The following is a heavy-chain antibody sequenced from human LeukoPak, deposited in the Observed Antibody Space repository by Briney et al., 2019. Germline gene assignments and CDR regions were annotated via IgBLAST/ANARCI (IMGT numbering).Heavy chain of an antibody. D-gene: IGHD2-2*01. Sequence: ASVKVSCKASVYTFAMCGISWVRQAPGQGLEWMGWSSAYNGDTKYSQRFQGRVTMSADTSTNTAYMDLRSLRSDDMAVYYCVRDIGECSSPSCYAPFIDYWGQGTLVTVSS. CDR3: VRDIGECSSPSCYAPFIDY. CDR2: SSAYNGDT. CDR1: VYTFAMCG. J-gene: IGHJ4*02. V-gene: IGHV1-18*03.